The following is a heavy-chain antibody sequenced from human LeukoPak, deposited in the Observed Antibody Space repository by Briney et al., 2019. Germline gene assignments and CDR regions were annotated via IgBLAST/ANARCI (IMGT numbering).Heavy chain of an antibody. J-gene: IGHJ4*02. CDR2: IYSGGNT. V-gene: IGHV3-53*01. CDR1: GFTVSSNY. CDR3: AKGDYGGDFRYFDY. D-gene: IGHD4-23*01. Sequence: GGSLRLSCAASGFTVSSNYMSWVRQAPGKGLEWVSVIYSGGNTYYADSVKGRFTISRDNSKNTLFLQMSSLRAEDTAVYYCAKGDYGGDFRYFDYWGQGTLVTVSS.